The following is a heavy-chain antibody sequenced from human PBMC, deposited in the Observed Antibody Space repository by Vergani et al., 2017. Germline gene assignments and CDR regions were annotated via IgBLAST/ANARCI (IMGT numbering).Heavy chain of an antibody. V-gene: IGHV3-21*01. CDR1: GFTFSSCS. CDR2: ISSSSSTI. Sequence: EVQLVESGGGLVKRGGSLRLSCAASGFTFSSCSMNWVRQAPGKGLEWVSFISSSSSTIYYANSVKGRFTIARDNAKNSLYLQMNSLRAEDTAVYYCARKEFWSGYFYMDVWGKGTTVTVSS. D-gene: IGHD3-3*01. J-gene: IGHJ6*03. CDR3: ARKEFWSGYFYMDV.